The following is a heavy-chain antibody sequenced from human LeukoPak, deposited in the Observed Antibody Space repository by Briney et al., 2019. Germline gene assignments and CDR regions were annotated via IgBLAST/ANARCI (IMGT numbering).Heavy chain of an antibody. D-gene: IGHD6-19*01. V-gene: IGHV3-48*02. Sequence: PGGSLRLSCAASGFTFSTYSMNWVRQAPGKGLEWVSYISSSNTIYYADSVKGRFTISRDNGKNSLYLQMNSLRDEDTAVYYCARGQYSSGWYDRRNWGQGTLVTVSS. CDR1: GFTFSTYS. J-gene: IGHJ4*02. CDR3: ARGQYSSGWYDRRN. CDR2: ISSSNTI.